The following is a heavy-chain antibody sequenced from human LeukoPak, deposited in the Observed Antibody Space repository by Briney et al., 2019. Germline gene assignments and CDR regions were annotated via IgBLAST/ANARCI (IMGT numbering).Heavy chain of an antibody. J-gene: IGHJ4*02. CDR1: GSTVSNNY. V-gene: IGHV3-53*01. CDR3: VRQIWS. CDR2: IYSGGIT. Sequence: GGSLRLSWVAAGSTVSNNYMNWVRQAPGKGQKWVSVIYSGGITYYADSVKGRFTISRDNSKNTLYLQMNSLRVEDTAVYYCVRQIWSWGQGTLVTVSS. D-gene: IGHD5-18*01.